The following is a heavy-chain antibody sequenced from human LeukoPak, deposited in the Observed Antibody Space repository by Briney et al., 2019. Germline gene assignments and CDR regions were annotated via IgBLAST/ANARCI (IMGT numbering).Heavy chain of an antibody. CDR3: ARADYYDSSGYYNY. V-gene: IGHV3-30-3*01. CDR2: ISYDGSNK. D-gene: IGHD3-22*01. Sequence: GGSLRLSCAASGFTFSSYAMHWVRQAPGKGLEWVAVISYDGSNKYYADSVKGRFTISRDNSKNTLYLQMNSLRAEDTAVYYCARADYYDSSGYYNYWGQGTLVTVSS. CDR1: GFTFSSYA. J-gene: IGHJ4*02.